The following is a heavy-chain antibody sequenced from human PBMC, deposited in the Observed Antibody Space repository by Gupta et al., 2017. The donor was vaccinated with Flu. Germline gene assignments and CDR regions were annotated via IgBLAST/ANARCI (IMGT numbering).Heavy chain of an antibody. J-gene: IGHJ5*02. Sequence: SLSSYSMIWVRLAPGQVLEWVSPINYRSNYINYTDSVKGRFIISRDNAKNSLYLQMNSLRSEDTAAYYCARASDFHRVILEADHWCPGTLVT. D-gene: IGHD3-3*01. CDR3: ARASDFHRVILEADH. CDR1: SLSSYS. CDR2: INYRSNYI. V-gene: IGHV3-21*04.